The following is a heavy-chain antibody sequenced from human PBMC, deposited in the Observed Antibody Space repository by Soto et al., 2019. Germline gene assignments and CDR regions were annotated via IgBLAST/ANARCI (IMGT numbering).Heavy chain of an antibody. D-gene: IGHD3-22*01. CDR2: IYYSGST. CDR1: GGSISSYY. Sequence: SETLSLTCTVSGGSISSYYLSWIRQPPGKGLEWIGYIYYSGSTNYNPSLKSRVTISVDTSKNHFSLKLSSVTAADTAVYYCAREYYYDTRGYYYFGLDVWGQGTTVTVSS. V-gene: IGHV4-59*01. J-gene: IGHJ6*02. CDR3: AREYYYDTRGYYYFGLDV.